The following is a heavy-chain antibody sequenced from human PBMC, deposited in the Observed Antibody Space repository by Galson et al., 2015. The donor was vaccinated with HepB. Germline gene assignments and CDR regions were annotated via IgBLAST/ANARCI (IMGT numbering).Heavy chain of an antibody. CDR1: XXSXXXAXXX. V-gene: IGHV2-26*01. CDR2: IFSNDEK. D-gene: IGHD3-3*01. CDR3: ARIDQGRSGPAXXX. Sequence: PALVKPTQTLTLTXXXXXXSXXXAXXXXXXXXQPPGKALEWLAHIFSNDEKSYSTSLKSRLXISKXXSKSQVVLTMTNXDPVDTATYYCARIDQGRSGPAXXXWGXXTLV. J-gene: IGHJ1*01.